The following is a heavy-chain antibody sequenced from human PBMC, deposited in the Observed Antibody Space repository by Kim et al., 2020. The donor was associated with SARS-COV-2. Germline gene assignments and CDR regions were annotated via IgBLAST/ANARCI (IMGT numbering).Heavy chain of an antibody. Sequence: ASVKVSCKASGYTFTSYAMHWVRQAPGQRLEWMGWINAGNGNTKYSQKFQGRVTITRDTSASTAYMELSSLRSEDTAVYYCARSPYYYDSSGYYPHDYFDYWGQGTLVTVSS. D-gene: IGHD3-22*01. CDR1: GYTFTSYA. CDR2: INAGNGNT. V-gene: IGHV1-3*01. J-gene: IGHJ4*02. CDR3: ARSPYYYDSSGYYPHDYFDY.